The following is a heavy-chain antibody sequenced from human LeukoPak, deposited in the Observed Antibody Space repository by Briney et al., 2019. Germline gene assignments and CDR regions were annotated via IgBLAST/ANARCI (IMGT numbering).Heavy chain of an antibody. CDR3: AKTSYHDFWSAPGSHHYLDV. CDR1: GFTFSSYS. V-gene: IGHV3-48*04. D-gene: IGHD3-3*01. Sequence: GGSLRLSCAASGFTFSSYSMNWVRQAPGKGLEWVSYISSSSSTIYYADSVKGRFTISRDNSKNTLYLQMNSLRAEDTAVYYCAKTSYHDFWSAPGSHHYLDVWGTGTTVTVSS. J-gene: IGHJ6*03. CDR2: ISSSSSTI.